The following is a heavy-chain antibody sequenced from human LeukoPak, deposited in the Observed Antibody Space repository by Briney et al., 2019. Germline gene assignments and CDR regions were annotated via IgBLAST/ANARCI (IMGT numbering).Heavy chain of an antibody. J-gene: IGHJ4*02. CDR2: ILNDGNNK. V-gene: IGHV3-30*18. Sequence: PGGSLRLSCAASGFPFSSYGMHWVRQAPGKGLEWVAAILNDGNNKFYADSVNGRFTISRDNPKNTMNLQMNSLRAEDTAVYYCAKGGGSSGRSYYFDYWGQGTLVTVSS. D-gene: IGHD6-19*01. CDR1: GFPFSSYG. CDR3: AKGGGSSGRSYYFDY.